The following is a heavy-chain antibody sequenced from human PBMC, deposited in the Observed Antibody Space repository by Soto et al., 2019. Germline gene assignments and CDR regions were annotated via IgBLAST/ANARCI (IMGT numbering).Heavy chain of an antibody. V-gene: IGHV1-8*01. CDR1: GYTFTSYD. CDR2: MNPNSGNT. D-gene: IGHD3-10*01. Sequence: QVQLVQSGAEVKKPGASVKVSCKASGYTFTSYDINWVRQATGQGLEWMGWMNPNSGNTGYAQKFQGRVTMTRNTSISTAHMELSSLRSEDTAVYYCARVKVSVVRGVIITSGFDPWGQGTLVTVSS. CDR3: ARVKVSVVRGVIITSGFDP. J-gene: IGHJ5*02.